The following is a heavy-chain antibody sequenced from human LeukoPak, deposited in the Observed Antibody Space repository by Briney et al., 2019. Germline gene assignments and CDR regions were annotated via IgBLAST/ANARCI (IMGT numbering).Heavy chain of an antibody. CDR2: INSDGSST. J-gene: IGHJ4*02. CDR3: ARVGATSYY. V-gene: IGHV3-74*01. D-gene: IGHD1-26*01. CDR1: GFPLRSYA. Sequence: GGSLRLSCAASGFPLRSYAMSWVRQAPGKGLVWVSRINSDGSSTNYADSVKGRFTISRDNAKNTLYLQMNSLRAGDTAVYYCARVGATSYYWGQGTLVTVSS.